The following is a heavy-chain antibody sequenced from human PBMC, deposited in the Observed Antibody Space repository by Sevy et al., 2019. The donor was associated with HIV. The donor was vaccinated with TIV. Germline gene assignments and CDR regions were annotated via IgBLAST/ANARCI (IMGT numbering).Heavy chain of an antibody. CDR2: IRYDGSNK. CDR1: GFTFSSYG. V-gene: IGHV3-30*02. CDR3: AKDPSGSNRGDDAFDI. J-gene: IGHJ3*02. D-gene: IGHD3-10*01. Sequence: GGSLRLSCAASGFTFSSYGMHWVRQAPGKGLEWVAFIRYDGSNKYYADSVKGRFTISRDNSKNTLYLQMNSLRAEDTAVYYCAKDPSGSNRGDDAFDIWGQGTMVTVSS.